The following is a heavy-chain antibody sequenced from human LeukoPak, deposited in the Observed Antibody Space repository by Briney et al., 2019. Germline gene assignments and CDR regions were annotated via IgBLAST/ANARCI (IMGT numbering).Heavy chain of an antibody. CDR2: ISSSGNTI. Sequence: GGSLRLSCAASGFTFSDYYMSWIRQAPGKGLEWVSYISSSGNTIYYADSVKGRFTISRDNSKNTLYLQMNSLRAEDTAVYYCAKDPHDFWSGYYPDAFYIWGQGTMVTVSS. CDR3: AKDPHDFWSGYYPDAFYI. J-gene: IGHJ3*02. V-gene: IGHV3-11*04. CDR1: GFTFSDYY. D-gene: IGHD3-3*01.